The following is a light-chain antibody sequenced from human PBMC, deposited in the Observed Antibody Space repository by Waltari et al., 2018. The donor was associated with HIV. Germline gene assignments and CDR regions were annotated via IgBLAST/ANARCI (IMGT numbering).Light chain of an antibody. V-gene: IGLV1-47*01. J-gene: IGLJ3*02. CDR1: SSNIGSNY. CDR2: RNN. Sequence: QSVLTHPPSASGTPGQGVTISCSGSSSNIGSNYVYWYQQLPGTTPTLLIYRNNQRPSGVPDRFSGSKSGTSASLAISGLRSEDEADYYCAAWDDSLSGWVFGGGTKLTVL. CDR3: AAWDDSLSGWV.